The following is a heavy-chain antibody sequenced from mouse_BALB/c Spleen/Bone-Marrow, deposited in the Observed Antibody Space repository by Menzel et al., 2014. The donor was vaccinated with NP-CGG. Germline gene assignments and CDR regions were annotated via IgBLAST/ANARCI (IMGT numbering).Heavy chain of an antibody. D-gene: IGHD2-13*01. V-gene: IGHV1S81*02. CDR2: INPSNGGT. J-gene: IGHJ3*01. CDR3: TRKGDSPFAY. Sequence: VKLMESGAELVKPGASVKLSCKASGYTFTSYYMYWVKQRPGQGLEWIGEINPSNGGTNFNEKFKSKATLTVDKSSSTAYMQLSSLTSEDSAVYYCTRKGDSPFAYWGQGTLVTVSA. CDR1: GYTFTSYY.